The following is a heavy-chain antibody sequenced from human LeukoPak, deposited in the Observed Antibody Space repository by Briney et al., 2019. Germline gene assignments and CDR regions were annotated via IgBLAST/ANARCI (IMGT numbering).Heavy chain of an antibody. Sequence: GSLRLSCAASGFTFGSYAMYWVRQAPGKGLEWVSGIFGSGGSAHYADSVKGRFTISRDNSKNTVYLQMDSLRAEDTATYYCAKTTTGYSSGRYPAWPIDYWGQGTLVTVSS. D-gene: IGHD2-15*01. CDR3: AKTTTGYSSGRYPAWPIDY. J-gene: IGHJ4*02. CDR1: GFTFGSYA. CDR2: IFGSGGSA. V-gene: IGHV3-23*01.